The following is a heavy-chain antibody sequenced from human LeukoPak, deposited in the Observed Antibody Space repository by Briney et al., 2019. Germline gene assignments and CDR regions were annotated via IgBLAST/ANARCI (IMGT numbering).Heavy chain of an antibody. CDR3: ARDDGLGGYSGVTFDI. V-gene: IGHV4-30-2*01. CDR1: GGSISSGGYS. D-gene: IGHD5-12*01. CDR2: MYYSGST. Sequence: PSETLSLTCAVSGGSISSGGYSWSWIRQPPGKGLEWIGYMYYSGSTYYNPSLKSRVTISVDRSKNQFSLKLSSVTAANTAVYYCARDDGLGGYSGVTFDIWGQGTMVTVSS. J-gene: IGHJ3*02.